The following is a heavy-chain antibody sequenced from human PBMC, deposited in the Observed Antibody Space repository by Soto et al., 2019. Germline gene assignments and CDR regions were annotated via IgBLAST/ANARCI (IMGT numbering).Heavy chain of an antibody. J-gene: IGHJ6*02. CDR3: ARDERIQLWPKQGGMDV. CDR2: MNPKSGGT. Sequence: ASVKVSCKASGYTFSAYYTHWVRQAPGRGLEWMGWMNPKSGGTYFAQKFQGRVTMTRDTSISTAYMELSRLRSDDTAVYYCARDERIQLWPKQGGMDVWGQGTTVNVSS. V-gene: IGHV1-2*02. CDR1: GYTFSAYY. D-gene: IGHD5-18*01.